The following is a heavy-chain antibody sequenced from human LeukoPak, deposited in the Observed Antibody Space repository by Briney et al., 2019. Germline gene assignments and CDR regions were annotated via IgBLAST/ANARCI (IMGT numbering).Heavy chain of an antibody. CDR3: ARGPIYLWIYYGMDV. D-gene: IGHD3-9*01. CDR2: IRSEAYGQTT. J-gene: IGHJ6*02. CDR1: GFSFGDHA. V-gene: IGHV3-49*04. Sequence: GSLRLSCTASGFSFGDHAMTCVRQAPGKGLEWVSFIRSEAYGQTTEYVASVKDRFTISRDNSKGIVYLQMNSLKTEDTAKYYCARGPIYLWIYYGMDVWGQGTTVIVSS.